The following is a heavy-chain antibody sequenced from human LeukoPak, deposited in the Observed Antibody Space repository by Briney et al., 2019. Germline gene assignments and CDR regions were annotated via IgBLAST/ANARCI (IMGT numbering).Heavy chain of an antibody. Sequence: ESSVKVSCKASGYSLTRYYMHWVRQAPGQGLEGMGIMNPIGTSTNYPQKFQGRVIMTGDTSTSTVYMELRSLRSDDTAVYYCARGLYYYDSRSYDDFDYWGQGTLVTVSS. V-gene: IGHV1-46*01. J-gene: IGHJ4*02. CDR3: ARGLYYYDSRSYDDFDY. CDR1: GYSLTRYY. D-gene: IGHD3-22*01. CDR2: MNPIGTST.